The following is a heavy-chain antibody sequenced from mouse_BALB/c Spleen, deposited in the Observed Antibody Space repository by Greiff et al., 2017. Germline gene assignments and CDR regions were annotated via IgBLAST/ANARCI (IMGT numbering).Heavy chain of an antibody. CDR3: ARMGYDGFAY. Sequence: DVQLQESGAELVRPGALVKLSCKASGFNFHDFYMHWVKQRPEQGLEWIGWIDPENGNTIYDPKFQGKASITEDTSSNTDYLQLSSLTSEDTAVYYGARMGYDGFAYWGQGTLVTVSA. V-gene: IGHV14-1*02. CDR2: IDPENGNT. CDR1: GFNFHDFY. J-gene: IGHJ3*01. D-gene: IGHD2-14*01.